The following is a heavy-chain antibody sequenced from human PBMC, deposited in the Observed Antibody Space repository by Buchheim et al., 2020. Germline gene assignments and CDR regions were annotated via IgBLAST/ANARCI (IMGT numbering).Heavy chain of an antibody. CDR2: IRYDGSNK. CDR1: GFTFSSYG. V-gene: IGHV3-30*02. D-gene: IGHD2-15*01. J-gene: IGHJ5*02. Sequence: QVQLVESGGGVVQPGRSLRLSCAASGFTFSSYGMHWVRQAPGKGLEWVAFIRYDGSNKYYADSVKGRFTISRDNSKNTLSLQMNSLRAEDTAVYYCAKDCSGGSCYGFDPWGQGTL. CDR3: AKDCSGGSCYGFDP.